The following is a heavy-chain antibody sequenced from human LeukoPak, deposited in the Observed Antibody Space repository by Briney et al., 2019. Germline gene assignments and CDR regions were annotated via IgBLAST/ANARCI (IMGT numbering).Heavy chain of an antibody. CDR1: GGSLSGYY. D-gene: IGHD2-2*01. CDR3: ARGPIVVVPAATWYFDL. V-gene: IGHV4-34*01. J-gene: IGHJ2*01. CDR2: INHSGST. Sequence: SETLSLTCAVYGGSLSGYYWSWIRQPPGKGLEWIGEINHSGSTNYNPSLKSRVTISVDTSKNQFSLKLSSVTAADTAVYYCARGPIVVVPAATWYFDLWGRGTLVTVSS.